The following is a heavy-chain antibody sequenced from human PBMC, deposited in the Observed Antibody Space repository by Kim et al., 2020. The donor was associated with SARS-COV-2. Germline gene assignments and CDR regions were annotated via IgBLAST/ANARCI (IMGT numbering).Heavy chain of an antibody. J-gene: IGHJ3*02. CDR2: IYYSGST. V-gene: IGHV4-31*03. CDR3: ASRDYGSGTMGAFDI. Sequence: SETLSLTCTVSGGSISSGGYYWSWIRQHPGKGLEWIGYIYYSGSTYYNPSLRSRVTISVDTSKNQFSLKLSSVTAADTAVYYCASRDYGSGTMGAFDIWGQGTMVTVSS. CDR1: GGSISSGGYY. D-gene: IGHD3-10*01.